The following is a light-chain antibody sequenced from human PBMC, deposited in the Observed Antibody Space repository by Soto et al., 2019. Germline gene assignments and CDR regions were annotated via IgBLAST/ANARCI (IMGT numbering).Light chain of an antibody. CDR2: LGS. V-gene: IGKV2-28*01. CDR3: MQALQTSIT. J-gene: IGKJ5*01. CDR1: QSLLHSNGYNY. Sequence: DIVMTQSPLSLPVTPGEPASISCRSSQSLLHSNGYNYLDWYLQKPGQSPQLLIYLGSNRASGVPDRVSGSGSGTEFTLKISRVEAEDVGVYYCMQALQTSITFGQGTRLESK.